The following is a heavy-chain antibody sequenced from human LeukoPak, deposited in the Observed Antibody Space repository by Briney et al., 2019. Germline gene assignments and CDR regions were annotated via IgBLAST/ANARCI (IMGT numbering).Heavy chain of an antibody. D-gene: IGHD3-16*01. CDR3: ARYDSRGSASTRFDY. Sequence: SETLSLTFAVSGYFLRKNYYWGWVRPPPGKGLEWIGSIYGTGSTSYNPSLMNRVTMSVDTSKHHFSLKLTSVTAADTAVYYCARYDSRGSASTRFDYWGQGILVTISS. CDR2: IYGTGST. J-gene: IGHJ4*02. V-gene: IGHV4-38-2*01. CDR1: GYFLRKNYY.